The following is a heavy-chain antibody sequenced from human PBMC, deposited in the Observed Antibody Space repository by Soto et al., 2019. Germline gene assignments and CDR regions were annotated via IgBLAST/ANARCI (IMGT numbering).Heavy chain of an antibody. CDR2: IYYSGST. CDR1: GGSISSSSYY. CDR3: ARHKDIVVVPAAIDV. J-gene: IGHJ6*04. V-gene: IGHV4-39*01. D-gene: IGHD2-2*01. Sequence: SETLSLTCTVSGGSISSSSYYWGWIRQPPGKGLEWIGSIYYSGSTYYNPSLKSRVTISVDTSKNQFSLKLSSVTAADTAVYYCARHKDIVVVPAAIDVWGKGTTVTVSS.